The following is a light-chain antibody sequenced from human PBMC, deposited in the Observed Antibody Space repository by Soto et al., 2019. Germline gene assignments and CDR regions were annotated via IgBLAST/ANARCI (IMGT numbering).Light chain of an antibody. CDR3: QQSYSTPPT. CDR1: QSISSY. CDR2: AAS. Sequence: DLQMTQSPSSLSASVGDRVTITCRASQSISSYLNWYQRKPGKAPKLLIYAASSLQSGVPSRFSGSGSGTGFTLTISSLQPEDFATYYCQQSYSTPPTFGQGTKVEIK. V-gene: IGKV1-39*01. J-gene: IGKJ1*01.